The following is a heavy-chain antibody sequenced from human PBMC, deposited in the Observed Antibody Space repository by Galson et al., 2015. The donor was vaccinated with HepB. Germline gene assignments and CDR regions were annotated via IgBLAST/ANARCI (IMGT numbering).Heavy chain of an antibody. D-gene: IGHD4-17*01. Sequence: SVKVSCKASGGTFSSYTISWVRQAPGQGLEWMGRIIPILGMANYAQKFQGRVTITADKSTSTAYMELSSLRSEDTAVYYCARDVMATVTMTFYYGMDVWGQGTTVTVSS. CDR2: IIPILGMA. J-gene: IGHJ6*02. CDR3: ARDVMATVTMTFYYGMDV. V-gene: IGHV1-69*04. CDR1: GGTFSSYT.